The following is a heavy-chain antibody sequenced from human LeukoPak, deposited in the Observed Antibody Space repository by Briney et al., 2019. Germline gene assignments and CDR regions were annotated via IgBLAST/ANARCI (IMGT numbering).Heavy chain of an antibody. J-gene: IGHJ6*02. D-gene: IGHD2-2*01. CDR1: GYTFTGYY. Sequence: ASVKVSCKASGYTFTGYYMHWVRQAPGQGLEWMGWINPNSGGTNYAQKFQGRVTMTRDTSISTAYMELSRLRPDDTAVYYCARDARDIVVVPAALYYYYGMDVWGQGTTVTVSS. CDR3: ARDARDIVVVPAALYYYYGMDV. CDR2: INPNSGGT. V-gene: IGHV1-2*02.